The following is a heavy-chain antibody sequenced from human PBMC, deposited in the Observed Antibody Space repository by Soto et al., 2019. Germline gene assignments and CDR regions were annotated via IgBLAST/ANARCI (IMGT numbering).Heavy chain of an antibody. Sequence: SEPLSLTCAGYGGSFSGYYWSWIRQPPGKGLEWIGEINHSGSTNYNPSLKSRVTISVDTSKNQFSLKLSSVTAADTAVYYCARGRGVYARFAYWGQGTLVTVSS. CDR2: INHSGST. CDR3: ARGRGVYARFAY. D-gene: IGHD2-8*01. CDR1: GGSFSGYY. V-gene: IGHV4-34*01. J-gene: IGHJ4*02.